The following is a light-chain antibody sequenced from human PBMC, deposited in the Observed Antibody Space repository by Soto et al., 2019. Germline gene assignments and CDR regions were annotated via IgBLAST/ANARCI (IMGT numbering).Light chain of an antibody. CDR2: EVS. CDR1: SIDIAPYNY. V-gene: IGLV2-14*01. Sequence: QSALTQPASVSGSPGQSLTISCTGTSIDIAPYNYVSWYQQHPGKAPKLIIYEVSYRPSGISNRFSGSKSGNTDSLTISGLQAEDEADYYCSSYTSSTNYVFGTGTKLTVL. CDR3: SSYTSSTNYV. J-gene: IGLJ1*01.